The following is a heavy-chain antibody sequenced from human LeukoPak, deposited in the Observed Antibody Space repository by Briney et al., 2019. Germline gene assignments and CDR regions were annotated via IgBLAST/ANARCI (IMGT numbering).Heavy chain of an antibody. CDR2: IDWDDDK. V-gene: IGHV2-70*11. CDR3: ARIISDYGDYPYYYYGMDV. D-gene: IGHD4-17*01. CDR1: GFSLSTSGMC. J-gene: IGHJ6*02. Sequence: SGPTLVNPTPTLTLTCTFSGFSLSTSGMCVSWIRQPPGKALEWLARIDWDDDKYYSTSLKTRLTISKDTSKNQVVLTMTNMDPVDTATYYCARIISDYGDYPYYYYGMDVWGQGTTVTVSS.